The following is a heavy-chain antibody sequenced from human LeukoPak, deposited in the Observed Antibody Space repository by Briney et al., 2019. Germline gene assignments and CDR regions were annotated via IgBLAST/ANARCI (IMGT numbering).Heavy chain of an antibody. CDR2: IYYSGNT. V-gene: IGHV4-59*08. J-gene: IGHJ4*02. Sequence: SETLSLTCTVSGGSISSYYWSWIRQPPGKGLEWIGYIYYSGNTNYNPTLKSRVTISVDTSKNQFSLKLSSVTAADTAVYYCARTSCSSTSCYAGFDYWGQGTLVSVSS. CDR1: GGSISSYY. D-gene: IGHD2-2*01. CDR3: ARTSCSSTSCYAGFDY.